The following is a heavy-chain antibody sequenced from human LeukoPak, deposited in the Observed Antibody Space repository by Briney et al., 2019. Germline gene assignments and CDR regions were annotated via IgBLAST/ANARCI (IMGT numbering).Heavy chain of an antibody. CDR2: MTSSGTTT. Sequence: PGGSLRLSCTVSEFTLSDYYMTWIRQAPGKGLEWVSYMTSSGTTTYYADSVKGRFTISRDNSKNSLYLQMDSLRAEDTAVYYCARDPRTGSENGLDVWGQGTTVTVSS. J-gene: IGHJ6*02. D-gene: IGHD6-25*01. CDR1: EFTLSDYY. CDR3: ARDPRTGSENGLDV. V-gene: IGHV3-11*01.